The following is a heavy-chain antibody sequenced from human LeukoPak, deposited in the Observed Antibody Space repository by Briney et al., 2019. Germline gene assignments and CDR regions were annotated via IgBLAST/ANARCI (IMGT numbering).Heavy chain of an antibody. J-gene: IGHJ3*02. CDR2: IIPILGIA. Sequence: SVKVSCKASGGTFSSYAISWVRQAPGQGLEWMGRIIPILGIANYAQKFQGRVTITADKSTSTAYMELSSLRSEDTAVYYCARDGPKWELTQNLGQIFDIWGQGTMVTVSS. V-gene: IGHV1-69*04. CDR3: ARDGPKWELTQNLGQIFDI. D-gene: IGHD1-26*01. CDR1: GGTFSSYA.